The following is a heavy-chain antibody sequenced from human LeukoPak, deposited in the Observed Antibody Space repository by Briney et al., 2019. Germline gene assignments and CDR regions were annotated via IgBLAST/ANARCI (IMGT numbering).Heavy chain of an antibody. J-gene: IGHJ4*02. Sequence: GESLKISFKGSGYSFTSYWIGWVRQMPGKGLEWMGIIYPGDSDTRYSPSFQGQATISADKSISTAYLQWSSLKASDTAMYYCARLSVAVPAALDYWGQGTLVTVSS. D-gene: IGHD2-2*01. CDR2: IYPGDSDT. CDR3: ARLSVAVPAALDY. V-gene: IGHV5-51*01. CDR1: GYSFTSYW.